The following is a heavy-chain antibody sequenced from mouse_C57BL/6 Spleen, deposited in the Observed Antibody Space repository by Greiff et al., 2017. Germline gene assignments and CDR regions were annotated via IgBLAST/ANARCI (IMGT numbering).Heavy chain of an antibody. J-gene: IGHJ1*03. V-gene: IGHV1-26*01. D-gene: IGHD1-1*01. Sequence: VQLQQSGPELVKPGASVKISCKASGYTFTDYYMNWVKQSPGKSLEWIGDINPNNGGTSYNQKFKGKATLTVDKSSSTAYMELRSLTSEDSAVYYCARSTTVVAPYWYFDVWGTGTTVTVSS. CDR3: ARSTTVVAPYWYFDV. CDR2: INPNNGGT. CDR1: GYTFTDYY.